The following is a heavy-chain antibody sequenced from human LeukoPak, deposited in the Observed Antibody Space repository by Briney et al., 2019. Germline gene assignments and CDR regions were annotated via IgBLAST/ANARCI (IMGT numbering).Heavy chain of an antibody. CDR3: VRGKAAAGAIWFDP. CDR1: GGSISGYY. CDR2: IYSSGST. J-gene: IGHJ5*02. Sequence: SETLSLTCTVSGGSISGYYWTWIRQPPGKGLEWIGCIYSSGSTSYKPSLKSRITISVDTSKNQFSLNLSSVTAADTAVYYCVRGKAAAGAIWFDPWGQGTPVTVSS. D-gene: IGHD6-13*01. V-gene: IGHV4-59*01.